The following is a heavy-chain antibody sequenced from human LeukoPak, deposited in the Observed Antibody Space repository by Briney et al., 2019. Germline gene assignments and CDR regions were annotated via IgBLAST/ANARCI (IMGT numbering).Heavy chain of an antibody. J-gene: IGHJ3*02. V-gene: IGHV4-59*01. CDR2: IYYSGST. CDR3: ATRRDGYNPPDAFAI. D-gene: IGHD5-24*01. Sequence: PSETLSLTCTVSGGSISSYYLSWIRQPPGKGLEWIGYIYYSGSTNYNPSLKSRVTISVDTSKNQFSLKLSSVTAADTAVYYCATRRDGYNPPDAFAIWGRGTMVTVSS. CDR1: GGSISSYY.